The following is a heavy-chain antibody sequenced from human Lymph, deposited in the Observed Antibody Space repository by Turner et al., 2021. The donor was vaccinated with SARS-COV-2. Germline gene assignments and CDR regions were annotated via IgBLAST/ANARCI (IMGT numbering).Heavy chain of an antibody. Sequence: EVQLLESGGGLVQPGGSLRPSCAASGFTFSSYAMSWVRQAPGKGREWVSVISVSGGSTYYADSVKGRFTISRDNSKNTLYLQMNSLRAEDTAVYYCAKGVRGVIIPEAFDIWGQGTMVTISS. D-gene: IGHD3-10*01. CDR2: ISVSGGST. CDR1: GFTFSSYA. J-gene: IGHJ3*02. CDR3: AKGVRGVIIPEAFDI. V-gene: IGHV3-23*01.